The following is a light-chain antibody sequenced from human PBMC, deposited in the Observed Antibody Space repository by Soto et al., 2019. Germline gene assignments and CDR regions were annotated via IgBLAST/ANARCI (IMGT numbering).Light chain of an antibody. J-gene: IGLJ2*01. CDR1: SCNIGAGYD. Sequence: QCALTQPPSVSGAPGQRVTISCTGSSCNIGAGYDVHWYQQLPGTAPKLLIYANNNRPSGVPDRFSGSKSGTSASLAITGLQAEDEADYYCQSYDSSLSGVVFGGGTKVTVL. CDR3: QSYDSSLSGVV. CDR2: ANN. V-gene: IGLV1-40*01.